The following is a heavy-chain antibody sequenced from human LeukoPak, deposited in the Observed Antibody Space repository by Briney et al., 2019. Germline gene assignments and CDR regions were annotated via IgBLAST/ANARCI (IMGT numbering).Heavy chain of an antibody. CDR1: GGSISSGGYY. CDR2: IYYSGST. Sequence: SETLSLTCTVSGGSISSGGYYWSWIRQHPGKGLEWIGYIYYSGSTYYNPSLKSRVTISVDTSKNQFSLKLSSVTAADTAVYYCARERGYYYDSSGYYFDYWGQGTLVTVSS. V-gene: IGHV4-31*03. D-gene: IGHD3-22*01. CDR3: ARERGYYYDSSGYYFDY. J-gene: IGHJ4*02.